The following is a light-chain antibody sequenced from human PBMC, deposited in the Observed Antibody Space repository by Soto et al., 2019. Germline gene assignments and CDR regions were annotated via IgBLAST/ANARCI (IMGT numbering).Light chain of an antibody. V-gene: IGKV1-5*03. Sequence: DIQMTQSPSTLSASVGDRVTITCRASQSIGSWLAWYQQKPGTAPKLLIYKSSSLEGGVPSRFSGSGSGTEFTLTISSLQPDDFATYYCQHMRTFGQGTKVDIK. CDR3: QHMRT. CDR2: KSS. CDR1: QSIGSW. J-gene: IGKJ1*01.